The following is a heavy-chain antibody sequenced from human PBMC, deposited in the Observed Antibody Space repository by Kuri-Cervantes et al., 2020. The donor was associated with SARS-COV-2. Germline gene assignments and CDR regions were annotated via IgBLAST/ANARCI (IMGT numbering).Heavy chain of an antibody. CDR2: IRYDGSNK. Sequence: SLRLSCAASGFTFGSYGMHWVRQAPGKGLEWVAFIRYDGSNKYYADSVKGRFTISRDNSKNTLYLQMNSLRAEDTAVYYCAKRARVVPAAAVYYYYMDVWGKGTTVTVSS. CDR1: GFTFGSYG. V-gene: IGHV3-30*02. CDR3: AKRARVVPAAAVYYYYMDV. J-gene: IGHJ6*03. D-gene: IGHD2-2*01.